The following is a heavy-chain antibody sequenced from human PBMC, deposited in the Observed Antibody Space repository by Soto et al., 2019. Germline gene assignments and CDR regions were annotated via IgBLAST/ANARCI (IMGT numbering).Heavy chain of an antibody. V-gene: IGHV4-30-2*01. CDR2: IYHSGST. CDR1: GGSISSGGYS. D-gene: IGHD6-19*01. CDR3: SLINNSDWQHIVF. J-gene: IGHJ4*02. Sequence: SETLSLTCAVSGGSISSGGYSWSWIRQPPGKGLEWIGYIYHSGSTYYNPSLKSRVTISVDRSKNQFSLKLSSVTAADTAVYYFSLINNSDWQHIVFWCQGILVTV.